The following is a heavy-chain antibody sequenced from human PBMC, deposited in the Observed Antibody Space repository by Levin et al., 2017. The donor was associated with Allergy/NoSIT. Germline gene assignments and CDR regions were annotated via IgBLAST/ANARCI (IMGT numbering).Heavy chain of an antibody. CDR2: IDYSGST. J-gene: IGHJ5*02. Sequence: ESLKISCTVSGCSISSRSYYWGWIRQPPGKGREWIVSIDYSGSTYYNPSLKSRVTISVDTSKNQFSLKLSSVTAADTAVYYCARPDCSSTSSYLGSFDPWGQGTLVTVSS. V-gene: IGHV4-39*01. CDR3: ARPDCSSTSSYLGSFDP. D-gene: IGHD2-2*01. CDR1: GCSISSRSYY.